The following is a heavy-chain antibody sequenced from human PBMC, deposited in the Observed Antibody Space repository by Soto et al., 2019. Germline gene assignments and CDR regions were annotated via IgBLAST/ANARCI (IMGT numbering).Heavy chain of an antibody. V-gene: IGHV2-5*02. Sequence: QITLKESGPTLVKPTQTLTLTCTFSGFSLSTSGVGVGWIRQPPGKALEWLALIYWDDDKRYSPSLKSRLTITKDTSKNQVVLTMTNMDPVDTATYYCAHTPGPYSSRWFWFDPWGQGTLVTVSS. J-gene: IGHJ5*02. CDR3: AHTPGPYSSRWFWFDP. D-gene: IGHD6-13*01. CDR1: GFSLSTSGVG. CDR2: IYWDDDK.